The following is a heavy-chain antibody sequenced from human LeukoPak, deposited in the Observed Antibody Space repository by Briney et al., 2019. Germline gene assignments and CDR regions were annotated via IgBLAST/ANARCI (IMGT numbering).Heavy chain of an antibody. Sequence: SETMSLTCTVSGGSITSGSYYWAWIRQPPEKGLEWVGSVHFSGSTYYKPSLRSRVSISADKSKNRFSLNLASVTAADTAVYYCARHHYTGGWLDVLSQFDFWGQGTLVTVSS. V-gene: IGHV4-39*01. CDR3: ARHHYTGGWLDVLSQFDF. CDR2: VHFSGST. D-gene: IGHD2-2*02. CDR1: GGSITSGSYY. J-gene: IGHJ4*02.